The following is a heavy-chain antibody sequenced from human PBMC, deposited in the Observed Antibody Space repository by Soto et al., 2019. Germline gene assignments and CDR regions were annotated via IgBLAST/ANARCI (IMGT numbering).Heavy chain of an antibody. Sequence: PSETLSLTCTVSGGSISSYYRSWIRQPPGKGLEWIGYIYYSGSTNYNPSLKSRVTISVDTSKNQFSLKLSSVTAADTAVYYCARDNWNDGKPFDYWGQGTLVTVSS. CDR2: IYYSGST. J-gene: IGHJ4*02. CDR1: GGSISSYY. V-gene: IGHV4-59*01. CDR3: ARDNWNDGKPFDY. D-gene: IGHD1-20*01.